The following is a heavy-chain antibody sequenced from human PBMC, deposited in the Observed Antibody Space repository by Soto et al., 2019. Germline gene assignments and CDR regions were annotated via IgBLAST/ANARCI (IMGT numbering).Heavy chain of an antibody. CDR3: ASAAVTGTAGLDF. J-gene: IGHJ4*02. D-gene: IGHD6-19*01. CDR2: INPNSGGT. Sequence: WASVKVSCKASGYTFSGFYMHWVRQAPGQGLEWMGWINPNSGGTKSAEKFQGRVTMTRDTSISTAYMELSRLTSDDTAVYYCASAAVTGTAGLDFWGQGTQVTVSS. CDR1: GYTFSGFY. V-gene: IGHV1-2*02.